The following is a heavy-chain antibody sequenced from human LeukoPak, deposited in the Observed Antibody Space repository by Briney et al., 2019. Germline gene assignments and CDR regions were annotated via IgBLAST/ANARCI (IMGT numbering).Heavy chain of an antibody. CDR3: AKGFCSGGSCYSWLGNWFDP. CDR1: GFTFSSYA. CDR2: ISSSGGST. Sequence: GGSLRLSCAASGFTFSSYAMSWVRQAPGQGLEWVSAISSSGGSTYYADSVKGRFTISRDNSKNTLYLQMNSLRAEDTAVYYCAKGFCSGGSCYSWLGNWFDPWGQGTLVTVSS. J-gene: IGHJ5*02. V-gene: IGHV3-23*01. D-gene: IGHD2-15*01.